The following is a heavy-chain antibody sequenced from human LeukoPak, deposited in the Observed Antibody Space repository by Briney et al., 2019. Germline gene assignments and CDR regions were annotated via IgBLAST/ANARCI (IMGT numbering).Heavy chain of an antibody. Sequence: GRSLRLFCAASGFTFSSYSMNWVRQAPGKGLEWFSSISSSSSYIYYADSVKGRFTISRDNAKNSLYLQMNSLRAEDTAVYYCARGLGIDYWGQGTLVTVSS. V-gene: IGHV3-21*01. CDR1: GFTFSSYS. J-gene: IGHJ4*01. D-gene: IGHD3/OR15-3a*01. CDR3: ARGLGIDY. CDR2: ISSSSSYI.